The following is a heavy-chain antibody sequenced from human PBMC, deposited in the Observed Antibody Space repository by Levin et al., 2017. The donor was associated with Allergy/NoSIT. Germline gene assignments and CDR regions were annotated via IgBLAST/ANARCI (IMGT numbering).Heavy chain of an antibody. CDR3: ARELGYCSYGVCYYFDY. D-gene: IGHD2-8*01. J-gene: IGHJ4*02. CDR2: ISSSSSPI. CDR1: GFTFSSYG. Sequence: GESLKISCTASGFTFSSYGMNWVRQAPGKGLEWVSYISSSSSPIFYADSVKGRFTISRDNVKNSLYLQMNSLRDEDTAVYYCARELGYCSYGVCYYFDYWGQGTLVTVSS. V-gene: IGHV3-48*02.